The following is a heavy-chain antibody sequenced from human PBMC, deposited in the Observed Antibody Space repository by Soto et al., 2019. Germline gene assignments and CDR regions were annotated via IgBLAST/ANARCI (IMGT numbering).Heavy chain of an antibody. CDR3: ARHREENIVVVPAAIPASHYGMDV. CDR2: IYPGDSDT. D-gene: IGHD2-2*01. Sequence: PGESLKISCKGSGYSFTSYWIGWVRQMPGKGLEWMGIIYPGDSDTRYSPSFQGQVTISADKSISTAYLQWSSLKASDTAMYYCARHREENIVVVPAAIPASHYGMDVWGQGAKVTVSS. CDR1: GYSFTSYW. V-gene: IGHV5-51*01. J-gene: IGHJ6*02.